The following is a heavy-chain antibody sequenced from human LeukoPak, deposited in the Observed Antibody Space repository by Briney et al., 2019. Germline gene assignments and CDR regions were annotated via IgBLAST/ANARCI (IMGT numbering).Heavy chain of an antibody. J-gene: IGHJ3*02. CDR2: IHYSEST. Sequence: SETLSLTCTVSGGSISSYYWGWIRQPPGKGLEWIGYIHYSESTKYNPSLKSRVTMSVDTSKNQFSLKLSSVTAADTAVYYRASRSGSFSDALDIWGQGTLVTVSS. CDR1: GGSISSYY. V-gene: IGHV4-59*08. CDR3: ASRSGSFSDALDI. D-gene: IGHD3-10*01.